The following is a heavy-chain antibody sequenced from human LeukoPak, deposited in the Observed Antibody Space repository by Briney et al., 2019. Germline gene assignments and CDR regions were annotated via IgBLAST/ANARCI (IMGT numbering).Heavy chain of an antibody. CDR2: IYDSGAT. J-gene: IGHJ4*02. CDR3: ARAQYSGSCFDY. Sequence: PSETLSLTCTVSVGSLSGYFWSWVRQAPGTGLDWIGQIYDSGATNYNPSLRSRVTISVDTSKNQFSLKLRSVTAADTAVYYCARAQYSGSCFDYWGQGALVTVSS. V-gene: IGHV4-59*13. CDR1: VGSLSGYF. D-gene: IGHD1-26*01.